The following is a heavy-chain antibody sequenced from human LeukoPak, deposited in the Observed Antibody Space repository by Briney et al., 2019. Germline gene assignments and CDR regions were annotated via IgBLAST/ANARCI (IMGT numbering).Heavy chain of an antibody. CDR2: IWYDGSNK. Sequence: GGSLRLSCAASGFTFSSYGMHWVRQAPGKGLEWVAVIWYDGSNKYYADSVKGRFTISRDNSKNTLYLQMNSLRAEDTAVYYCAKDVGNTGPGAFDIWGQGTMVTVSS. D-gene: IGHD4-23*01. V-gene: IGHV3-33*06. CDR1: GFTFSSYG. J-gene: IGHJ3*02. CDR3: AKDVGNTGPGAFDI.